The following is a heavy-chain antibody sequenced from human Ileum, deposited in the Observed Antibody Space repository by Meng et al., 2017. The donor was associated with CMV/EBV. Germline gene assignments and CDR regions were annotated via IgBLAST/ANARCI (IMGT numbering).Heavy chain of an antibody. CDR2: IYYSGST. CDR3: ARGGGGLNWFDP. J-gene: IGHJ5*02. CDR1: GGPFRGFY. V-gene: IGHV4-59*01. Sequence: TCSVSGGPFRGFYWNWIRQSPGKGLEWIGYIYYSGSTHYSPSLRGRVNISLDTSGNQFSLNLHSVTAADTAVYYCARGGGGLNWFDPWGQGILVTVSS. D-gene: IGHD2-15*01.